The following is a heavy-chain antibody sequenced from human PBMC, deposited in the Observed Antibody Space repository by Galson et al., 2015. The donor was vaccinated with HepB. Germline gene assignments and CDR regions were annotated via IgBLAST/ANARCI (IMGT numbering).Heavy chain of an antibody. V-gene: IGHV3-48*02. D-gene: IGHD3-10*01. Sequence: SLRLSCAASGFTFSSYSMNWVRQAPGKGLEWVSYISSSSSTIYYADSVKGRFTISRDNAKNSLYLQMNSLRDEDTAVYYCARDITMVRGVTPLYAFDIWGQGTMVTVSS. CDR1: GFTFSSYS. CDR3: ARDITMVRGVTPLYAFDI. J-gene: IGHJ3*02. CDR2: ISSSSSTI.